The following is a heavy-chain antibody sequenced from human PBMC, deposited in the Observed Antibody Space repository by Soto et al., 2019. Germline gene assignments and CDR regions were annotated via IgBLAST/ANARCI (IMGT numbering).Heavy chain of an antibody. CDR2: TYYRSKWYN. CDR1: GDSVSRNTAT. Sequence: QVQLQQSGPGLVKPSQTLSLTCAISGDSVSRNTATWNWIRQSPSRGLEWLGRTYYRSKWYNDYAVSVKSRITLNADTSKNQFSLQVNSVTPEDTAVYYCARGSLRGGNWYFDLWGRGTLVTVSS. J-gene: IGHJ2*01. V-gene: IGHV6-1*01. D-gene: IGHD3-16*01. CDR3: ARGSLRGGNWYFDL.